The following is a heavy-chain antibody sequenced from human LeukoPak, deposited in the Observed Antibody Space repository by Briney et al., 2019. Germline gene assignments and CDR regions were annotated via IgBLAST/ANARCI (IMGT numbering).Heavy chain of an antibody. Sequence: GGSLRLSCAASGFTFSSYAMHWVRQAPGKGLEWVAVISYDGSNKYYADSVKGRFTIPRDNSKNTLYLQMNSLRAEDTAVYYCARDPLGTRPGFDYWGQGILVTVSS. J-gene: IGHJ4*02. D-gene: IGHD1-1*01. CDR3: ARDPLGTRPGFDY. V-gene: IGHV3-30*04. CDR1: GFTFSSYA. CDR2: ISYDGSNK.